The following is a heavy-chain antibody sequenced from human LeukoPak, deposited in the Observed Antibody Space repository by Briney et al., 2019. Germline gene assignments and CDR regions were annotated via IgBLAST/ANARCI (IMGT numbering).Heavy chain of an antibody. Sequence: SETLSLTCAVSGYSMTSAYYWGWIRQPPGKGLEWIGNIYHSGSTYYNPSLKSRVTISVDTFKNQFSLKLTSVTAADTAVYYCASFSYCGGDCPAYWGQGTLVTVSS. V-gene: IGHV4-38-2*01. D-gene: IGHD2-21*01. J-gene: IGHJ4*02. CDR3: ASFSYCGGDCPAY. CDR2: IYHSGST. CDR1: GYSMTSAYY.